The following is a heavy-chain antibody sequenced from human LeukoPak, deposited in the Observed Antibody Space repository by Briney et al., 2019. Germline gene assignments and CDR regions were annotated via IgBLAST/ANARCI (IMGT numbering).Heavy chain of an antibody. CDR3: AREIHRTYYDRSGYPTL. Sequence: PGGSLRLSCAASGFTFSNYWMHWVRQAPGKGLVWVSRINSDGSSTNYADSVKGRFTISRDNAKNTLYLQMNSLRGEDTAVYYCAREIHRTYYDRSGYPTLWGQGTLVTVSS. V-gene: IGHV3-74*01. D-gene: IGHD3-22*01. CDR1: GFTFSNYW. CDR2: INSDGSST. J-gene: IGHJ4*02.